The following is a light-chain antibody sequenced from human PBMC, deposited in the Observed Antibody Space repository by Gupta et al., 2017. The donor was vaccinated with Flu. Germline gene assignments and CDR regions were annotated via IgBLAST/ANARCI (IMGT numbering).Light chain of an antibody. CDR3: QQYASYPRT. CDR2: KAS. CDR1: QSIDNW. Sequence: DIQMTQSPPTLSTSVGDRVTITCRASQSIDNWLAWYQQKLGKAPKLLIYKASRLESGVPSRFSGSGYGTEFTLTIINLQPDDFASYYCQQYASYPRTFGQGTKVEIK. J-gene: IGKJ1*01. V-gene: IGKV1-5*03.